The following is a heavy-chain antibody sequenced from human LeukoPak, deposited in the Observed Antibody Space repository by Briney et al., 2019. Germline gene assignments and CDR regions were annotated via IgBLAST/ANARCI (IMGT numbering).Heavy chain of an antibody. Sequence: PGGSLRLSCAASGFTFSSYAMHWVRQDPGKGLVWVSRINSDGTSTNYADSVKGRLTISRDNAKNTLYLQINSPRAEDTAVYFCARARFPAFDIWGQGTMVTVSS. J-gene: IGHJ3*02. V-gene: IGHV3-74*01. CDR2: INSDGTST. CDR1: GFTFSSYA. CDR3: ARARFPAFDI.